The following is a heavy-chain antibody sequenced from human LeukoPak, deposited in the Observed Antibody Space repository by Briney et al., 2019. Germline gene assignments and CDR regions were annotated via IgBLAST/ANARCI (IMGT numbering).Heavy chain of an antibody. V-gene: IGHV3-7*01. CDR3: AAAPNSKYFDY. D-gene: IGHD2-8*01. CDR2: IKEDGSEK. Sequence: GGSLRLSCAASGFPFNSHWMSWVRQAPGKGLEWVANIKEDGSEKTYVDSVKGRFTISRDNAKNSVYLQMNSLRVEDTAVYYCAAAPNSKYFDYWGQGNLVTVS. J-gene: IGHJ4*02. CDR1: GFPFNSHW.